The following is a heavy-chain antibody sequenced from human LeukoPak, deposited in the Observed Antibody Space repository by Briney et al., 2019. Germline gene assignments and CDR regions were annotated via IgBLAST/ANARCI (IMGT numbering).Heavy chain of an antibody. CDR3: ARLSITMVRGVIITDDY. D-gene: IGHD3-10*01. Sequence: SETLSLTCTVSGGSISSNSFYWGWIRQPPGKGLEWIGSIYYSGSTYYNPSLKSRVTISVDTSKNQFSLKLSSVTAADTAVYYCARLSITMVRGVIITDDYWGQGTLVTVSS. V-gene: IGHV4-39*01. CDR2: IYYSGST. J-gene: IGHJ4*02. CDR1: GGSISSNSFY.